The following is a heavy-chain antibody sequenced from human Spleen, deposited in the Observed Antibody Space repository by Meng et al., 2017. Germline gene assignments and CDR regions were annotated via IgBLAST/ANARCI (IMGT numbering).Heavy chain of an antibody. CDR2: IYYSGST. D-gene: IGHD5-18*01. J-gene: IGHJ5*01. CDR1: GGSIRSGDYY. CDR3: SRRINTAGGWFDS. Sequence: QVQLQESGPGLVKPSQTLSLTCTVSGGSIRSGDYYWSWIRQPPGKGLEWIGDIYYSGSTFYSPSLKSRVTISLDTFRNQFSLKLTSVTAADTAVYYCSRRINTAGGWFDSWGQGTLVTVSS. V-gene: IGHV4-30-4*01.